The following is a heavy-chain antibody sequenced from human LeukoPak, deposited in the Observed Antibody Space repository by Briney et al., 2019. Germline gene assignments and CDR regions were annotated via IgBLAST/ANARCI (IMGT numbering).Heavy chain of an antibody. V-gene: IGHV4-4*09. J-gene: IGHJ4*02. CDR3: ARLRVSGSYLYYFDY. D-gene: IGHD3-10*01. Sequence: PSQTLSLTCTVSNGSISSYHWSWVRQPPGKGLEWIGYILTSGTTNYNPSLKSRLTISVDTSKNRFTLKLSSVTAADTAVYYCARLRVSGSYLYYFDYWGQGTLVTVSS. CDR2: ILTSGTT. CDR1: NGSISSYH.